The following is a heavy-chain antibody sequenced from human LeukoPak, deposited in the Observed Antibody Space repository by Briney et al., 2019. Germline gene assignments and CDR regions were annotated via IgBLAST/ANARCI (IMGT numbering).Heavy chain of an antibody. CDR3: ARTSYDSSGYSSFNI. CDR2: IYHSGST. V-gene: IGHV4-4*02. CDR1: GGSISSSNW. D-gene: IGHD3-22*01. Sequence: PSETLSLTCAVSGGSISSSNWWSWVRQPPGKGLEWIGEIYHSGSTNYNPSLKSRVTISVDKSKNQFSLKLSSVTAADTAVYYCARTSYDSSGYSSFNIWGQGTMVTVSS. J-gene: IGHJ3*02.